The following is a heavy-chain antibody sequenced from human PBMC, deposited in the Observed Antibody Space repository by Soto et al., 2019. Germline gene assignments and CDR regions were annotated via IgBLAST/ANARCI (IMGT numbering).Heavy chain of an antibody. V-gene: IGHV1-69*13. J-gene: IGHJ4*02. Sequence: ASVKVSCKASGGTFSSYAISWVRQAPGQGLEWMGGIIPIFGTANYAQKLQGRVTITADESTSTAYMELSSLRSEDTAVYYCASNYCSSTSCYDGLDAYWGQGTLVTAPQ. CDR1: GGTFSSYA. CDR2: IIPIFGTA. D-gene: IGHD2-2*01. CDR3: ASNYCSSTSCYDGLDAY.